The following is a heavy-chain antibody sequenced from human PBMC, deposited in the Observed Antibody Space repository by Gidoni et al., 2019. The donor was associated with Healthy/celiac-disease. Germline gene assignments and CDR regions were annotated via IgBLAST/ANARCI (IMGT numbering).Heavy chain of an antibody. CDR3: ARVDCRGGSCYYPYYFDY. V-gene: IGHV4-38-2*02. CDR2: IYHRGST. D-gene: IGHD2-15*01. J-gene: IGHJ4*02. CDR1: GSSISSGYY. Sequence: QVQLQESGPGLVKPSATLSLTCTVSGSSISSGYYWGWSRQPPGKGLEWIGSIYHRGSTYYNPSLKSRVTISVDTSKNQFSLKLSSVTAADTAVYYCARVDCRGGSCYYPYYFDYWGQGTLVTVSS.